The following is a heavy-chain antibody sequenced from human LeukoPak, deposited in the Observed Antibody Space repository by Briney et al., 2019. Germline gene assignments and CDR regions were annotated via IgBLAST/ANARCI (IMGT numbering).Heavy chain of an antibody. J-gene: IGHJ4*02. CDR3: ASTHAGRYYTTFDS. CDR2: IYYSGST. Sequence: KASETLSLTCTVSGGSISSYYWSWIRQPPGKGLEWIGYIYYSGSTNYNPSLKSRVTISVDSSNNQFSLKVASVTAADTAVYYCASTHAGRYYTTFDSWGQGTLVAVSS. CDR1: GGSISSYY. D-gene: IGHD1-26*01. V-gene: IGHV4-59*08.